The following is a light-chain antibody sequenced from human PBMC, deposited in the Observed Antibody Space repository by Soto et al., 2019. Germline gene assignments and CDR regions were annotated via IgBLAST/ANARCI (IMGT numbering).Light chain of an antibody. CDR1: QSVLYSSDNKNY. J-gene: IGKJ1*01. CDR3: QQYYSTPRT. V-gene: IGKV4-1*01. Sequence: DIVMTQSPDSLAVSLGERATINCKSSQSVLYSSDNKNYLAWYQQKPGHPPKLLIYWASTRESGVPDRFSGSGSGPDFTLTISSLQAEDVAVYYCQQYYSTPRTFGQGTKVEIK. CDR2: WAS.